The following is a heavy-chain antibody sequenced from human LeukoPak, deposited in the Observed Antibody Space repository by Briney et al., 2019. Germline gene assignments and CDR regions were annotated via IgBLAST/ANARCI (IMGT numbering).Heavy chain of an antibody. J-gene: IGHJ4*02. Sequence: GGSLRLSCAASGFTFSSYAMSWVRQAPGKGLEWVSAISGSGGSTYYADSVKGRFTISGDNSKNTLYLQMNSLRAEDTAVYYCAKGDCYDSSGCWGQGTLVTVSS. CDR2: ISGSGGST. D-gene: IGHD3-22*01. CDR3: AKGDCYDSSGC. CDR1: GFTFSSYA. V-gene: IGHV3-23*01.